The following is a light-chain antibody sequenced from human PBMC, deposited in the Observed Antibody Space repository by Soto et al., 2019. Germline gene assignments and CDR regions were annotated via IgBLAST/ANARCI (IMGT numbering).Light chain of an antibody. CDR1: GGSIASNH. V-gene: IGLV6-57*04. Sequence: NFMLTQPHSVSESPGKTVTISCTRSGGSIASNHVQWYQQHPGSAPTTVIYKNDQRPSGVPDRFSGSIDSSSNSASLTISGLKTEDEADFYCQSYDSNSVVFGGGTKLTVL. J-gene: IGLJ2*01. CDR2: KND. CDR3: QSYDSNSVV.